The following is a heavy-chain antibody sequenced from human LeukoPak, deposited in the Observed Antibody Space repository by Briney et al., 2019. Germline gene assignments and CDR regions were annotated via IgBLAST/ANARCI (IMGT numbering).Heavy chain of an antibody. CDR3: ASYCNGGSFYNPSFDY. CDR1: GGSISSDGYY. CDR2: IYYSGST. J-gene: IGHJ4*02. D-gene: IGHD2-15*01. V-gene: IGHV4-31*03. Sequence: PSETLSLTCTVSGGSISSDGYYWSWIRQHPGKGLEWIGYIYYSGSTYYNPSLKSRVTISVDTSKNQFSLRLSSVTAADTAVYYCASYCNGGSFYNPSFDYWGQGTLVTVSS.